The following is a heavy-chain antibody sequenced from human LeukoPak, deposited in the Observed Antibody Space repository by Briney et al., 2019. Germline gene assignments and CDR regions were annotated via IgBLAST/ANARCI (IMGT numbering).Heavy chain of an antibody. CDR2: ISYDGSNK. CDR1: GFTFSSYG. V-gene: IGHV3-30*18. CDR3: AKDRSTGSYYAAEAPADY. Sequence: GGSLRLSCAASGFTFSSYGMHWVRQAPGKGLEWVAVISYDGSNKYYADSVKGRFTISRDNSKNTLYLQMNSLRAEDTAVYYCAKDRSTGSYYAAEAPADYWGQGTLVTVSS. D-gene: IGHD1-26*01. J-gene: IGHJ4*02.